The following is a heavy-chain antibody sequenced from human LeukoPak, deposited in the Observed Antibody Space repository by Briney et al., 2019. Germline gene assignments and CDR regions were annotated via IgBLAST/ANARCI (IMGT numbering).Heavy chain of an antibody. CDR1: GFTFSSYE. CDR3: AREGYSSSAATY. D-gene: IGHD4-11*01. Sequence: PGGSLRLSCAASGFTFSSYEMNWVRQAPGKGLEWVAHINQDGSARYYVDSVKGRFTISRDNAQDSVFLQMNSLIAEDTAVYFCAREGYSSSAATYWGQGTLVAVSS. V-gene: IGHV3-7*01. J-gene: IGHJ4*02. CDR2: INQDGSAR.